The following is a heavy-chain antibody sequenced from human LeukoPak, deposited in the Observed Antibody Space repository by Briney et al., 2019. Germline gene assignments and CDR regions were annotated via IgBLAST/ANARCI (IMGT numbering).Heavy chain of an antibody. CDR2: IRGSGGST. D-gene: IGHD5-24*01. CDR3: ATGRDGYNLDY. J-gene: IGHJ4*02. Sequence: GGSLRLSCVASGFTFSSYAMSWVRQAPGKGLEWVSVIRGSGGSTYYADSVKGRFTIFRDNSKNTLYLQMDSPRGDDTAVYYCATGRDGYNLDYWGQGTLVTVSS. V-gene: IGHV3-23*01. CDR1: GFTFSSYA.